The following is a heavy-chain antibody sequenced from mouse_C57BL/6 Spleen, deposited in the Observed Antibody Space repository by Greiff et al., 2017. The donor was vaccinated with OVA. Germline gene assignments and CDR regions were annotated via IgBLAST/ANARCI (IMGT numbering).Heavy chain of an antibody. D-gene: IGHD1-1*01. CDR3: TRLLRGAY. J-gene: IGHJ3*01. V-gene: IGHV14-4*01. Sequence: EVQLQESGAELVRPGASVKLSCTASGFNIKDDYMHWVKQRPEQGLEWIGWIDPENGDTEYASKFQGKATITADTSSNTAYLQLSSLTSEDTAVYYCTRLLRGAYWGQGTLVTVSA. CDR1: GFNIKDDY. CDR2: IDPENGDT.